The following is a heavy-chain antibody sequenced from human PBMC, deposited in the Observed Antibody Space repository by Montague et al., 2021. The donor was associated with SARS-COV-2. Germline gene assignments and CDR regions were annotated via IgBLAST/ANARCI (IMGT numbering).Heavy chain of an antibody. J-gene: IGHJ4*02. D-gene: IGHD4-23*01. V-gene: IGHV4-34*01. Sequence: SETLSLTCAVYGGSFSGYYWTWIRQSPGKGLEGIAEINHSGTTNYNFNPSLRSRVTISVDTSKSQFSLKLSSVTAAGTGVYYCARWDPQTLTLIGLRGKSASDYWGQGSLVTVSS. CDR3: ARWDPQTLTLIGLRGKSASDY. CDR1: GGSFSGYY. CDR2: INHSGTT.